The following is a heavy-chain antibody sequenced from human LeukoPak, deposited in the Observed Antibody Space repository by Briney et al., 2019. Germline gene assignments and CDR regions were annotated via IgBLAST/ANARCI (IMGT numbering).Heavy chain of an antibody. J-gene: IGHJ4*02. Sequence: ETLSLTCAVYGGSFSGYYWSWIRQPPGKGLEWVSSISSSSSYIYYADSVKGRFTISRDNAKNSLYLQMNSLRAEDTAVYYCARDLGNDCSSTSCVGWGQGTLVTVSS. CDR1: GGSFSGYY. CDR3: ARDLGNDCSSTSCVG. V-gene: IGHV3-21*01. D-gene: IGHD2-2*01. CDR2: ISSSSSYI.